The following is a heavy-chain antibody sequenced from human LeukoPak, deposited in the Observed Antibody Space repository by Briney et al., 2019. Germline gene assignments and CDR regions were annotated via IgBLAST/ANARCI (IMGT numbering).Heavy chain of an antibody. Sequence: GASVKVSCKASGGTFSSYAISWVRQAPGQGLEWMGRIIPILGIANYAQKFQGRVTITADKSTSTAYMELSSLRSEDTAVYHCARDKNVRGYSYGFQFDYWGQGTLVTVSS. CDR2: IIPILGIA. CDR1: GGTFSSYA. J-gene: IGHJ4*02. D-gene: IGHD5-18*01. V-gene: IGHV1-69*04. CDR3: ARDKNVRGYSYGFQFDY.